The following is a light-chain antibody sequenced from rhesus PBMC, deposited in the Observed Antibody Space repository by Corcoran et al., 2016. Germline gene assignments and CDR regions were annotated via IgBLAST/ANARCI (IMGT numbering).Light chain of an antibody. J-gene: IGKJ1*01. CDR3: EQYDDLPRT. CDR2: AAS. V-gene: IGKV1-19*01. Sequence: DIQMTQSPSSLSASVGDRVTITCRASQGIRNYLNWYQQKPGKAPKPLIYAASSLPSGVPSRFSGSGSGTDFTLTISSLQPEDFATYFCEQYDDLPRTFGPGTKVEIK. CDR1: QGIRNY.